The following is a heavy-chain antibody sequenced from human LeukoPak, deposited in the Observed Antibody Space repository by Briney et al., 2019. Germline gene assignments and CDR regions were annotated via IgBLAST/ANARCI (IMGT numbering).Heavy chain of an antibody. CDR3: TTGYCSSTSCYGGNY. J-gene: IGHJ4*02. CDR2: IKSKTDGGTT. D-gene: IGHD2-2*01. Sequence: PGGSLRLSCAASGFTFSNARMSWVRQAPGKGLEWVGRIKSKTDGGTTDYAAPVKGRFTISRDDSENTLYLQMNSLKTEDTAMYYCTTGYCSSTSCYGGNYWGQGTLVTVSS. V-gene: IGHV3-15*01. CDR1: GFTFSNAR.